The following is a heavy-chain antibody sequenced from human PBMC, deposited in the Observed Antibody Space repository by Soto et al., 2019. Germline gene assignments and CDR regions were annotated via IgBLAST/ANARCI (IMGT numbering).Heavy chain of an antibody. CDR1: GFTFGIYA. J-gene: IGHJ4*02. Sequence: GGSLRLSCAASGFTFGIYAMTWVRQAPGKRLEWVSTISATGGSTFYADSVKGRFTISRDNSKNTLYLQMNSLRTEDTAIYYCAKDLSSYYYFDFWGQGTLVTVSS. CDR3: AKDLSSYYYFDF. D-gene: IGHD2-15*01. CDR2: ISATGGST. V-gene: IGHV3-23*01.